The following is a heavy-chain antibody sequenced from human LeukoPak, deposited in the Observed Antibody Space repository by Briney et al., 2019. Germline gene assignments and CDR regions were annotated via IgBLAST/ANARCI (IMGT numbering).Heavy chain of an antibody. Sequence: SGGSLRLSCAAPGFIFSDYGMNWVRQAPGKGLEWVSYISRSSRYIYYADSMKGRLTISRDNAKNTLYLQMDSLRAEDTALYYSAREGAGREGHNFDYWGQGTLVTVSS. CDR1: GFIFSDYG. D-gene: IGHD5-24*01. CDR2: ISRSSRYI. V-gene: IGHV3-21*01. J-gene: IGHJ4*02. CDR3: AREGAGREGHNFDY.